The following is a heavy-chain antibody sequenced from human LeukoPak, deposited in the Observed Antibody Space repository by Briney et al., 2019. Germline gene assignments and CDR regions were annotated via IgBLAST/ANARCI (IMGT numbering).Heavy chain of an antibody. D-gene: IGHD3-16*02. V-gene: IGHV3-7*01. CDR2: IKPDGSEK. Sequence: GGSLRLSCAASGLIFSKYWMTWVRQAPGKGLEWVASIKPDGSEKYYLDSVRGRFTISRDNARDSLYLQMNSLRAEDTAVYYCARVPYYDYVWGSYRYFYFDYWGQGTLVTVSS. J-gene: IGHJ4*02. CDR1: GLIFSKYW. CDR3: ARVPYYDYVWGSYRYFYFDY.